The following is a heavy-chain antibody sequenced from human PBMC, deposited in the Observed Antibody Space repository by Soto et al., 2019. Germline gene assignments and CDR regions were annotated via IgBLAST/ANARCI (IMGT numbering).Heavy chain of an antibody. V-gene: IGHV3-7*03. CDR1: GFTFSTYW. Sequence: EVQLVESGGGLVQPGGSLRLSCAASGFTFSTYWMTWVRQAPGKGLEWVANIKQDGSEKYYVDSVKGRFTISRDNAKNSLYLQMSSLRAEDTAVYYCARELVEGTTTLNWGPFDHWGQGTLVSASS. J-gene: IGHJ4*02. D-gene: IGHD1-26*01. CDR2: IKQDGSEK. CDR3: ARELVEGTTTLNWGPFDH.